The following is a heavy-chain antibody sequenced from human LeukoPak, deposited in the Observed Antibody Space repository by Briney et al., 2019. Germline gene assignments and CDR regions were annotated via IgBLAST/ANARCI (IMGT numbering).Heavy chain of an antibody. D-gene: IGHD3-22*01. CDR2: IYYSGST. J-gene: IGHJ2*01. Sequence: PSETLSLTCTVSGGSISSYYWSWIRQPPGKGLEWIGYIYYSGSTNYNPSLKSRVTISVDTSKNQFSLKLSSVTAADTAVYYRARSNYYDSSGSIWYFDLWGRGTLVTVSS. V-gene: IGHV4-59*01. CDR1: GGSISSYY. CDR3: ARSNYYDSSGSIWYFDL.